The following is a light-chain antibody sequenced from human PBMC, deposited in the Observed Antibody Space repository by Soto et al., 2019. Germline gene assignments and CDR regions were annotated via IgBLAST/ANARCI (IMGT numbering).Light chain of an antibody. Sequence: DIQLTQSPSFLSASVGDRVTITCRASQGISNYLAWYQQKSGKAPKLLIYAASTLQSGVPSRFSGSGSGTEFTLTTSRLQPEDFANYYCQQLSNYPRFTFGPGTKVDIK. CDR3: QQLSNYPRFT. V-gene: IGKV1-9*01. CDR1: QGISNY. J-gene: IGKJ3*01. CDR2: AAS.